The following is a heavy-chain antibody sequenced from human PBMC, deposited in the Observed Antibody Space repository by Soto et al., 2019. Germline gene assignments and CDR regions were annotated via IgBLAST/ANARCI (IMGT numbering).Heavy chain of an antibody. J-gene: IGHJ4*02. D-gene: IGHD1-1*01. CDR1: GYTFTSYG. Sequence: LVQSGAEVKKPGASVKVSCKGSGYTFTSYGITWVRQAPGQGLEWMGWISAHNGNTDYAQKLQGRVTVTRDTSTSTAYLELRSLRSDDTAVYYCARGRYGDYWGQGALVTVSS. V-gene: IGHV1-18*01. CDR2: ISAHNGNT. CDR3: ARGRYGDY.